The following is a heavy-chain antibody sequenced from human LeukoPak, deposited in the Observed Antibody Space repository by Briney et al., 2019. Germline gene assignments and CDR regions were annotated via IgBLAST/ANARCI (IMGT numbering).Heavy chain of an antibody. CDR3: ARTSYYYDSSGSIISPFDY. CDR1: GFTFSDYY. V-gene: IGHV3-11*04. D-gene: IGHD3-22*01. J-gene: IGHJ4*02. Sequence: PGGSLRLSCAASGFTFSDYYMSWIRQAPGKGLEWVSYISSSGSTIYYADSVKGRFTISRDNAKNSLYLQMNSLRAEDTAVYYCARTSYYYDSSGSIISPFDYWGQGTLVTVSS. CDR2: ISSSGSTI.